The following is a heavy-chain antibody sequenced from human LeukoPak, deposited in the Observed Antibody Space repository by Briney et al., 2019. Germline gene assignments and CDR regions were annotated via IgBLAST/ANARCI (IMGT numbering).Heavy chain of an antibody. Sequence: GGSLRLSCAASGFTFSSYWMSWVRQAPGKGLEWVANIKQDGSEKYYVDSVKGRFTISRDNAKNSLYLQMNSPRAEDTAVYYCARDIKYSYGDFDYWGQGTLVTVSS. V-gene: IGHV3-7*01. D-gene: IGHD5-18*01. CDR3: ARDIKYSYGDFDY. CDR1: GFTFSSYW. J-gene: IGHJ4*02. CDR2: IKQDGSEK.